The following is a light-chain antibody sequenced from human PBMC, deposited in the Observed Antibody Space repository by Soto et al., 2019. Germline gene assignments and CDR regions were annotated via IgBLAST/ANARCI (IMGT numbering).Light chain of an antibody. CDR2: DVS. J-gene: IGLJ1*01. CDR1: SSDVGTYNR. CDR3: SSYTSTSTYV. Sequence: QSALTQPPSVSGSPGQSVAISCTGTSSDVGTYNRVSWYQQPPGTAPRLMIYDVSNRPSGVPDRFSGSKSGNTASLTISGLQAEDEADYYCSSYTSTSTYVFGTGTQVTVL. V-gene: IGLV2-18*02.